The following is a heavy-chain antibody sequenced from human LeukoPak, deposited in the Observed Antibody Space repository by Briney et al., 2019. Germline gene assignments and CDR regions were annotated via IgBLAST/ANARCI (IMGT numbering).Heavy chain of an antibody. CDR2: ISSIGGST. V-gene: IGHV3-23*01. CDR1: QFTFSRYA. J-gene: IGHJ4*02. CDR3: AKELNYYDSSGYYIR. D-gene: IGHD3-22*01. Sequence: SGGSLRLSCAASQFTFSRYAMSWVSQAPGKRLEWVSGISSIGGSTVYADSVKGRFTISRDNSKNTLYLQMNSLRAEDTAVYYCAKELNYYDSSGYYIRWGQGTLVTVSS.